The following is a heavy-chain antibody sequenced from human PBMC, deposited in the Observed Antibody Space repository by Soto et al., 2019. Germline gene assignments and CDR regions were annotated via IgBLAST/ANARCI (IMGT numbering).Heavy chain of an antibody. V-gene: IGHV1-3*01. Sequence: QVQLVQSGPEVKRPGASVRISCRTAGYSFKNYAIHWVRQAPGKNLEWMGWSNEGSGNTRYSHKSQGRMSIARDTSARTSYLDLRSLTSEDTAVYFCARDDRTISGAVTLDYWGPGTLVTVSS. J-gene: IGHJ4*02. CDR1: GYSFKNYA. CDR2: SNEGSGNT. CDR3: ARDDRTISGAVTLDY. D-gene: IGHD3-3*02.